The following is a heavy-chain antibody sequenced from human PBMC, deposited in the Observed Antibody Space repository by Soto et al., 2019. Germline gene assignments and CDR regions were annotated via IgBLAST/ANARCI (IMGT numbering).Heavy chain of an antibody. CDR1: GGSISSSSYH. V-gene: IGHV4-39*07. CDR3: ARRTDGYNFYWFDP. J-gene: IGHJ5*02. CDR2: IYYSGFT. D-gene: IGHD5-12*01. Sequence: SETLSLTCTVSGGSISSSSYHWGWIRQPPGKGLEWIGSIYYSGFTYYNPSLKSRVTISVDTSKNQFSLNLNSVTAADTAVYYCARRTDGYNFYWFDPWGQGTLVTVSS.